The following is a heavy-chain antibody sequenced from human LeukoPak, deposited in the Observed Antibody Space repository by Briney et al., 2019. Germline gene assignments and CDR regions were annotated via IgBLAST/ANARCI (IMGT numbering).Heavy chain of an antibody. V-gene: IGHV4-4*02. CDR2: IHRSGSP. CDR1: LDSTTSNF. Sequence: PSETLSLTCTASLDSTTSNFWSWVRQPPGNGLEWIGEIHRSGSPNYNPSLQSRVTISIDRSRNQIVLELSSVTAADTAVYYCAREILGGFNPGAYWGQGILVTVSS. D-gene: IGHD1-14*01. J-gene: IGHJ4*02. CDR3: AREILGGFNPGAY.